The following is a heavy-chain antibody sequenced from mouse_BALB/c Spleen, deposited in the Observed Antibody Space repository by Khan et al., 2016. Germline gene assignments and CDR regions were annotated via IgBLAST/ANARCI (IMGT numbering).Heavy chain of an antibody. D-gene: IGHD2-4*01. Sequence: EVQLQESGAALVRSGASVKLSCTASGFNIKDYYIHCVKQRPEQGLEWIGWIDSDNGDTEYDPKFQGKATMTAVTSSHTAYLQLNSLTSEDTAGYYSHAVYYDADADYWGLGSTLTVSS. V-gene: IGHV14-4*02. J-gene: IGHJ2*01. CDR1: GFNIKDYY. CDR3: HAVYYDADADY. CDR2: IDSDNGDT.